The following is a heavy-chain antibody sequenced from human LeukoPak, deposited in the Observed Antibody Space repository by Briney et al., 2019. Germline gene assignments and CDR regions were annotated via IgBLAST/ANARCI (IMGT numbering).Heavy chain of an antibody. J-gene: IGHJ4*02. CDR2: INQYGSER. CDR3: VRDATRGGDLDH. Sequence: GGSLRLSCVASGFTYSDYWMMCVRQAPGKGLEWVAQINQYGSERYYVDSVRGRFTISRDNAKNSLDLQMNTLRVEDTAVYYCVRDATRGGDLDHWGQGTLVTVSS. CDR1: GFTYSDYW. D-gene: IGHD2-21*01. V-gene: IGHV3-7*01.